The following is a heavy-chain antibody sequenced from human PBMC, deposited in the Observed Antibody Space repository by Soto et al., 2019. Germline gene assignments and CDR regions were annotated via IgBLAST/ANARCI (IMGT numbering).Heavy chain of an antibody. J-gene: IGHJ5*02. CDR1: GGSISSGGYY. V-gene: IGHV4-31*03. CDR2: IYYSGST. Sequence: QVQLQESGPGLVKPSQTLSLTCTVSGGSISSGGYYWSWIRQHPGKGLEWIGYIYYSGSTYYNPSLNSRVTISVDTSKNQFSLKLSSVTAADTAVYYCARANLSLYGVRGGNWFDPWGQGTLVTVSS. CDR3: ARANLSLYGVRGGNWFDP. D-gene: IGHD4-17*01.